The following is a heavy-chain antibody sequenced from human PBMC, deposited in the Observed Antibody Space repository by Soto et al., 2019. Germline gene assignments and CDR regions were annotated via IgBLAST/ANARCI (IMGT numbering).Heavy chain of an antibody. CDR3: ARESGTHSSSWYNAWFDP. CDR1: GFTFSSYG. J-gene: IGHJ5*02. CDR2: ISYDGSNK. V-gene: IGHV3-30*03. Sequence: PGGSLRLSCAASGFTFSSYGMHWVRQAPGKGLGWVAVISYDGSNKYYADYVKGRFTISRDNSKNTLYLQMNSLRAEDTAVYYCARESGTHSSSWYNAWFDPWGQGTLVTVSS. D-gene: IGHD6-13*01.